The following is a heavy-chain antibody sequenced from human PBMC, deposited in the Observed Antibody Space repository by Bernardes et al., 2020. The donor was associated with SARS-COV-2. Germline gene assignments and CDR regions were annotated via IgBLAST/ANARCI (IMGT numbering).Heavy chain of an antibody. D-gene: IGHD3-10*01. CDR2: INAGNGNT. Sequence: ASVKVSCKASGYTFTSYAMHWVRQAPGQRLEWMGWINAGNGNTKYSQKFQGRVTITRDTSASTAYMEVSSLRSEDTAVYYCARDGVTVRGVIITGAFDYWGQGTLVTVSS. CDR1: GYTFTSYA. J-gene: IGHJ4*02. V-gene: IGHV1-3*01. CDR3: ARDGVTVRGVIITGAFDY.